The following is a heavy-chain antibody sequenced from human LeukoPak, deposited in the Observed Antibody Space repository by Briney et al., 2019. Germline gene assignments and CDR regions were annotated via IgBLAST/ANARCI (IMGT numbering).Heavy chain of an antibody. Sequence: GGSLRLSCVVTGLTFSNYAMSWVRQAPGKGLEWVSYISTRSSIIYYADSVRGRFTISRDDAKDSLYLQMNSLRAEDTAVYYCARDRTLRVGQHYYYGMDVWGQGTTVTVSS. CDR1: GLTFSNYA. V-gene: IGHV3-48*04. CDR2: ISTRSSII. D-gene: IGHD1-26*01. CDR3: ARDRTLRVGQHYYYGMDV. J-gene: IGHJ6*02.